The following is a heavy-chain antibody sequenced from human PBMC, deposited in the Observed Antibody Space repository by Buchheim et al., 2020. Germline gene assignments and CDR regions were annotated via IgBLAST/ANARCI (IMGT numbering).Heavy chain of an antibody. CDR3: AKALYSSSFSYYYYYMDV. D-gene: IGHD6-6*01. Sequence: VQLMESGGGVVQPGRSLRLSCAVSGFTFSSYAMSWVRQAPGKGLEWVSAISGSGGSTYYADSVKGRFTISRDNSKNTLYLQMNSLRAEDTAVYYCAKALYSSSFSYYYYYMDVWGKGTT. CDR1: GFTFSSYA. CDR2: ISGSGGST. V-gene: IGHV3-23*01. J-gene: IGHJ6*03.